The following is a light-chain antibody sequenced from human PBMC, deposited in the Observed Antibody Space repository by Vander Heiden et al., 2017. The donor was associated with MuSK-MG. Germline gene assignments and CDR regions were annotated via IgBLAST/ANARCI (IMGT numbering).Light chain of an antibody. CDR3: AAWDDSLNGFYV. CDR2: SNN. J-gene: IGLJ1*01. V-gene: IGLV1-44*01. CDR1: SSNIGSNT. Sequence: QSVLAQPPSALGTPGHRVTISCSGSSSNIGSNTVNWYQHLPGTAPKLLIYSNNQRPSGVPDRFSGSKSGTSASLAISGLQSEDEADYYCAAWDDSLNGFYVFGTGTKVTVL.